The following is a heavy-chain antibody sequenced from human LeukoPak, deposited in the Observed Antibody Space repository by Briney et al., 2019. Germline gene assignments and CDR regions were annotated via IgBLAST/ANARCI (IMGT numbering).Heavy chain of an antibody. J-gene: IGHJ4*02. CDR1: GYTFTGYY. V-gene: IGHV1-18*04. Sequence: GASVKVSCKASGYTFTGYYMHWVRQAPGQGLEWMGWISAYNGNTNYAQKLQGRVTMTTDTSTSTAYMELRSLRSDDTAVYYCAREGSGFTQGFDYWGQGTLVTVSS. CDR2: ISAYNGNT. D-gene: IGHD5-12*01. CDR3: AREGSGFTQGFDY.